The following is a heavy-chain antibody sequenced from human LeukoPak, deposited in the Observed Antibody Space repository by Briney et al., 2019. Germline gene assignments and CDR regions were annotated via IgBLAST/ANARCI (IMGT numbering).Heavy chain of an antibody. J-gene: IGHJ3*02. Sequence: SETLSLTCTVSGGSISSYYWSWIRQPPGKGLEWIGYIYYSGSTNYNPSLKSRVTISVDTSKNQFSLKLSSVTAADTAVHYCARDKALNYYDSSGYAFDIWGQGTMVTVSS. CDR2: IYYSGST. CDR3: ARDKALNYYDSSGYAFDI. CDR1: GGSISSYY. V-gene: IGHV4-59*01. D-gene: IGHD3-22*01.